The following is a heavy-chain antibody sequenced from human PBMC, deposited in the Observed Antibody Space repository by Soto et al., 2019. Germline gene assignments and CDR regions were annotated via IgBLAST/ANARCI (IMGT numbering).Heavy chain of an antibody. CDR2: ISVSGGDT. CDR3: AKHGFWTLYNTGLDS. J-gene: IGHJ4*02. Sequence: GGSLRLSCSASGFTFTSYAMSLVRQAPGKGLECVSGISVSGGDTKSADSVKGRFTISRDNFKNMLYLQMNSLRAEDTAVYYWAKHGFWTLYNTGLDSWGQGTLVTVSS. CDR1: GFTFTSYA. V-gene: IGHV3-23*01. D-gene: IGHD3-3*01.